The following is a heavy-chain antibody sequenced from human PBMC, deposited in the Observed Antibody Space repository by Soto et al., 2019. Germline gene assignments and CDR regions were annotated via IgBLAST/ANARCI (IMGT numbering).Heavy chain of an antibody. V-gene: IGHV4-31*03. CDR2: SYYSGST. CDR3: VATTVTTISLDY. Sequence: QVQLRESGPGLLKPSQTLSLTCTVSGGSISNDNYYWTWIRQHPGKGLEWIGYSYYSGSTYYNPSLKSRFSISVDTSKNQFSLKLSSVTAADTAVYYCVATTVTTISLDYWGQGTLVTVSS. J-gene: IGHJ4*02. CDR1: GGSISNDNYY. D-gene: IGHD4-17*01.